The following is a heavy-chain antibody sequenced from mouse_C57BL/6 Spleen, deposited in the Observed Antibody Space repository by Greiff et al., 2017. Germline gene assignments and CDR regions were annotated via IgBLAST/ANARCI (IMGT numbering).Heavy chain of an antibody. J-gene: IGHJ2*01. D-gene: IGHD2-5*01. CDR2: IDTSDSYT. Sequence: QVQLQQPGAELVKPGASVKLSCKASGYTFTSYWMQWVKQRPGQGLEWIGEIDTSDSYTNYNQKFKGKATLTVDTSSSTAYMPLSSLTSEDSAVYYCARHYSNPYFDYWGQGTTLTVSS. V-gene: IGHV1-50*01. CDR1: GYTFTSYW. CDR3: ARHYSNPYFDY.